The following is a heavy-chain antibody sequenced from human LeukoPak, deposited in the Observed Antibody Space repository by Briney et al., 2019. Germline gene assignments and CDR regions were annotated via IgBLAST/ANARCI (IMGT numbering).Heavy chain of an antibody. CDR1: GFTFSSYS. Sequence: GGSLRLSCAASGFTFSSYSMNWVRQAPGKGLEWVSSISSSSIYIYYADSVKGRFTISRDNAKNSLYLQMNSLRAEDTAVYYCARDLDYDSSGYYPNDAFDIWGQGTMVTVSS. CDR3: ARDLDYDSSGYYPNDAFDI. V-gene: IGHV3-21*01. CDR2: ISSSSIYI. J-gene: IGHJ3*02. D-gene: IGHD3-22*01.